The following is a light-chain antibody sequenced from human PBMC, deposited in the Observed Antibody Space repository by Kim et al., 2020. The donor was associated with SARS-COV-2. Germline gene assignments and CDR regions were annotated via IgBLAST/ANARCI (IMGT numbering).Light chain of an antibody. Sequence: VSPGQTASITCSGDKLGDKYACWYQQKTGQSPVLVIYQDSKRPSGIPERFSGSNSGNTATLTISGTQAMDEADYSCQAWDSSTAVFGGGTQLTVL. V-gene: IGLV3-1*01. J-gene: IGLJ3*02. CDR1: KLGDKY. CDR2: QDS. CDR3: QAWDSSTAV.